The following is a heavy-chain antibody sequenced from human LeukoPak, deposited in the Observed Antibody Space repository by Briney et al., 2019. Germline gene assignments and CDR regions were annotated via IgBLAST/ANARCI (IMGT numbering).Heavy chain of an antibody. CDR3: ARVQYQLLFEGNWFDP. D-gene: IGHD2-2*01. Sequence: ASVKVSCKASGYTFTGYYIHWVRQAPGQGLEWMGWINSNSGDTHYAQKFQGRVTMTRDTSISTAHMDLNSPISDDTAVYYCARVQYQLLFEGNWFDPWGQGTLVTVSS. V-gene: IGHV1-2*02. CDR1: GYTFTGYY. CDR2: INSNSGDT. J-gene: IGHJ5*02.